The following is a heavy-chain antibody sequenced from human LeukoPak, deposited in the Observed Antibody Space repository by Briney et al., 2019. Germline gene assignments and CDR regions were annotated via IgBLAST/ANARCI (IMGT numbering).Heavy chain of an antibody. J-gene: IGHJ4*02. V-gene: IGHV4-59*12. D-gene: IGHD3-16*02. CDR1: GGSTSGYY. CDR2: IYYSGNT. Sequence: PSETLSLTCSVSGGSTSGYYWSWIRQPPGKGLEWIGYIYYSGNTNYNPSLKSRVTISVDTSKNQFSLKLSSVTAADTAVYYCAGSRITFGGVISLFDYWGQGTLVTVSS. CDR3: AGSRITFGGVISLFDY.